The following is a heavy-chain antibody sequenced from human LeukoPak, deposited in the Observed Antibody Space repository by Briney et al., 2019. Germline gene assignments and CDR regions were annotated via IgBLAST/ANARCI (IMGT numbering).Heavy chain of an antibody. J-gene: IGHJ4*02. D-gene: IGHD1-26*01. CDR2: IYYSGST. CDR1: GGSISSYY. Sequence: SETLSLTCTVSGGSISSYYWNWIRQPPGKGLEWIGYIYYSGSTNYNPSLKSRVTISVDTSKNHFSLKLSSVTAADTAIYYCARMTGSAWELLIDSWGPGTLVTVSS. V-gene: IGHV4-59*01. CDR3: ARMTGSAWELLIDS.